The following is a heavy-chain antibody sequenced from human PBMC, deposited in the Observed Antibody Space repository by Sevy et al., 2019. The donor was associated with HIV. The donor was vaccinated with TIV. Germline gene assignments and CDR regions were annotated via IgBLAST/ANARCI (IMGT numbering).Heavy chain of an antibody. CDR2: ISWNSRNI. CDR1: GFPFNDHA. J-gene: IGHJ6*02. Sequence: GGSLRLSCAASGFPFNDHAMHWVRQVPGKGLEWVSGISWNSRNIGYADSVKGRFTISRDNARNFVYLEMNSLRPEDTAFYYCAKDIIRCCDGVNCYSYYYYFYGLDVWGQGTTVTVSS. CDR3: AKDIIRCCDGVNCYSYYYYFYGLDV. D-gene: IGHD2-21*01. V-gene: IGHV3-9*01.